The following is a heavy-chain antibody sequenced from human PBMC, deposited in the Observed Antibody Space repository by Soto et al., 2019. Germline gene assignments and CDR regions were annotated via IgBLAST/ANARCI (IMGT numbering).Heavy chain of an antibody. Sequence: GGSLRLSCQASGFNFDNYGMHWVRQAPGKGLEWVAVITYDGSFQYYADSVKGRFTISRDNSKNTLSLHLNNLKPEDTAVYHYAKDHVGGSLYTPLAFWGQGILVIVSS. CDR2: ITYDGSFQ. D-gene: IGHD2-8*01. CDR1: GFNFDNYG. CDR3: AKDHVGGSLYTPLAF. J-gene: IGHJ4*02. V-gene: IGHV3-30*18.